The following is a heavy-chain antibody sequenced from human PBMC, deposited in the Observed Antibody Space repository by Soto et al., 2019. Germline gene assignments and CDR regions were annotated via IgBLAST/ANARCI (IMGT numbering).Heavy chain of an antibody. CDR2: ISAYNGNT. V-gene: IGHV1-18*01. Sequence: ASVKVSCKASGYTFTSYGISWVRQAPGQGLEWMGWISAYNGNTNYAQKLQGRVTMTTDTSTSTAYMELRSLRSDDTAVYYCARDQVVLMVYAIRGAFDIWGQGTMVTVSS. J-gene: IGHJ3*02. CDR3: ARDQVVLMVYAIRGAFDI. CDR1: GYTFTSYG. D-gene: IGHD2-8*01.